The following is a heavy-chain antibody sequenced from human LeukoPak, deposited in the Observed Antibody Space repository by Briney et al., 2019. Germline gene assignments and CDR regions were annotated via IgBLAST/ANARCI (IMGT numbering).Heavy chain of an antibody. CDR3: ARVDDILTGYYKSYYFDY. D-gene: IGHD3-9*01. V-gene: IGHV4-34*01. CDR2: INHSGST. CDR1: GGSFSGYY. Sequence: SETLSLTCAVYGGSFSGYYWSWIRQPPGKGLEWIGEINHSGSTNYNPSLKSRVTISVDTSKNQFSLKLSSVTAADTAVYYCARVDDILTGYYKSYYFDYWGQGTLVTVSS. J-gene: IGHJ4*02.